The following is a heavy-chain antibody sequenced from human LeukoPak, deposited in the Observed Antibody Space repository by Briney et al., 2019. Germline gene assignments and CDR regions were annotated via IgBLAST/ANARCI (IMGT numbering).Heavy chain of an antibody. V-gene: IGHV4-59*01. J-gene: IGHJ4*02. CDR1: GGSISSYY. CDR2: IYYSGST. CDR3: AGGSGYSSSSEFDF. D-gene: IGHD6-6*01. Sequence: SETLSLTCTVSGGSISSYYWSWIRQPPGKGLECIGYIYYSGSTNYNPSLKSRVTISVDTSKNQFSLRLSSVTAADTAVYYCAGGSGYSSSSEFDFWGQGTLVTVSS.